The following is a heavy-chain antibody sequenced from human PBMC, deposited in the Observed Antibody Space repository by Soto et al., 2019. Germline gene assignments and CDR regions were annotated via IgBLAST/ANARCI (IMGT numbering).Heavy chain of an antibody. CDR1: GYSFTSYW. D-gene: IGHD2-15*01. Sequence: PGESLKISCKGSGYSFTSYWIGWVRQMPGKGLEWMGIIYPGDSDTRYSPSFQGQVTISADKSISTAYLQWSSLKASDTAMYYCARWRARGKDYYYYYGMDVWGQGTTVTVSS. CDR3: ARWRARGKDYYYYYGMDV. J-gene: IGHJ6*02. CDR2: IYPGDSDT. V-gene: IGHV5-51*01.